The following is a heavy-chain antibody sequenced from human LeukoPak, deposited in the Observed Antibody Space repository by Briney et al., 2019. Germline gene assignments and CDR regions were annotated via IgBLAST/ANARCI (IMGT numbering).Heavy chain of an antibody. CDR3: ARGETIVADRREGDGFDI. CDR1: GYSISSDYY. J-gene: IGHJ3*02. V-gene: IGHV4-38-2*01. CDR2: VYQSGTT. Sequence: SETLSLTCVVSGYSISSDYYWVWIRQPPGKGLEWIGNVYQSGTTYSNPSLKSRVTMSVDTSKNQFSLKVNSVTAADTAVYYCARGETIVADRREGDGFDIWGQGTLVTVSS. D-gene: IGHD5-12*01.